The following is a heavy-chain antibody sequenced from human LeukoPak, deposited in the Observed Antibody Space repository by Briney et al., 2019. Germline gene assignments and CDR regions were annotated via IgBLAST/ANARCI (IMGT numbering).Heavy chain of an antibody. CDR1: GYTFNKFY. CDR3: ARDISTYSGTFPGGDH. Sequence: EASVKVSCKASGYTFNKFYMQWVRQAPGQGLEWMGIVNPSDGYTTYAQKFQGRVTMTRDMSTSTVYMELSSLTSDDTAVYFCARDISTYSGTFPGGDHWGQGTLVTVSS. D-gene: IGHD1-26*01. CDR2: VNPSDGYT. V-gene: IGHV1-46*02. J-gene: IGHJ4*02.